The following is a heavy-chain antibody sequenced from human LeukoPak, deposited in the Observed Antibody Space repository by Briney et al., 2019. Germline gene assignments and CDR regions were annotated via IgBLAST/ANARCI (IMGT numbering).Heavy chain of an antibody. CDR1: GGSVSGGNYY. J-gene: IGHJ4*02. V-gene: IGHV4-61*01. D-gene: IGHD1-1*01. CDR2: IHYSGST. Sequence: PPETLSLTCTVSGGSVSGGNYYCSWSRQSPGKGLEWIGYIHYSGSTVYNPSLKSRVTMSIDTSKNQFSLNLSSVTAADTAVYYCARTGSTGGYWGQRTLVTVSS. CDR3: ARTGSTGGY.